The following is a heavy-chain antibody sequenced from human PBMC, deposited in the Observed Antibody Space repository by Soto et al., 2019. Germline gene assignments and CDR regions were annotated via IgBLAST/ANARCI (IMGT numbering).Heavy chain of an antibody. V-gene: IGHV1-69*13. J-gene: IGHJ6*02. CDR3: ARANRVPAPSYYYYYYYGMDV. Sequence: SVKVSCKASGGTFSSYAISWVRQAPGQGLEWMGGIIPIFGTANYAQKFQGRVTITADESTSTAYMELSSLRSEDTAVYYCARANRVPAPSYYYYYYYGMDVWGQGTTVTVSS. CDR2: IIPIFGTA. CDR1: GGTFSSYA. D-gene: IGHD2-8*01.